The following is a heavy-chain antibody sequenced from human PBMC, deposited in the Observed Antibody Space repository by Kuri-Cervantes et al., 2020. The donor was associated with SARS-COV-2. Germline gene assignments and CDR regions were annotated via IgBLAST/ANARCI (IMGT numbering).Heavy chain of an antibody. CDR1: GFTFSSYW. D-gene: IGHD4-17*01. J-gene: IGHJ4*02. V-gene: IGHV3-7*01. CDR2: IKQDGSEK. CDR3: ARSPGDGNYDPFDY. Sequence: GGSLRLSCAASGFTFSSYWMNWVRQAPGKGLEWVANIKQDGSEKYYVDSVKGRFTISRDNAKNSLYLQMNSLRAEDTAVYYCARSPGDGNYDPFDYWGQGTLVTVSS.